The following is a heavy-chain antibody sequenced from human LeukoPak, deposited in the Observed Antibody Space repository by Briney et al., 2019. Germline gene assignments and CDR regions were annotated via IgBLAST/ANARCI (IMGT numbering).Heavy chain of an antibody. CDR3: ARWGGENVLRYFDYEMEPAAPSGHFDY. CDR1: GYTLTSNG. Sequence: ASMKVSCKASGYTLTSNGIIWVRQAPGQGLEWMGWISVYNGNTNYAQKFQGRVTMTTDTSTSTAYMELRSLRSDDTAVYYCARWGGENVLRYFDYEMEPAAPSGHFDYWGQGTLVTVSS. J-gene: IGHJ4*02. D-gene: IGHD3-9*01. V-gene: IGHV1-18*04. CDR2: ISVYNGNT.